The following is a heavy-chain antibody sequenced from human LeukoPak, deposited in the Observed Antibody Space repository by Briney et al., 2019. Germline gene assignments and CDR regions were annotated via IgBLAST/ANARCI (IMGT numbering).Heavy chain of an antibody. CDR3: ARDEGVAVDGGPPYYYYGMDV. D-gene: IGHD6-19*01. CDR1: GFTFSSYE. J-gene: IGHJ6*04. Sequence: GGSLRLSCAASGFTFSSYEMNWVRQAPGKGLEWVSYISSSGSTIYYADSVKGRFTISRDNAKNSLYLQMNSLRAEDTAVYYCARDEGVAVDGGPPYYYYGMDVWGKGTTVTVSS. V-gene: IGHV3-48*03. CDR2: ISSSGSTI.